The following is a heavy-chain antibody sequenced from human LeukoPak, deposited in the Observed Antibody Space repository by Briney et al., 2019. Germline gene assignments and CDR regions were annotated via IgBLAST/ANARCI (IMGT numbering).Heavy chain of an antibody. V-gene: IGHV1-24*01. D-gene: IGHD3-9*01. J-gene: IGHJ2*01. CDR1: GYTLTELS. CDR2: FDPEDGET. Sequence: ASVKVSCKVSGYTLTELSMHWVRQAPGKGLEWMGGFDPEDGETIYAQKFQGRVTMTEDTSTDTAYMELSSLRSEDTAVYYCATEGEYYDILTGYNYWYFDPWGRGTLVTVSS. CDR3: ATEGEYYDILTGYNYWYFDP.